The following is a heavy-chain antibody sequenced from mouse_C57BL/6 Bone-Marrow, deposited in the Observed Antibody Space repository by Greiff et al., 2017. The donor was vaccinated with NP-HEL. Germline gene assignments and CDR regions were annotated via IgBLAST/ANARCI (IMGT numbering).Heavy chain of an antibody. CDR2: IWSGGST. CDR1: GFSLTSYG. CDR3: ARRWLLRGNYAMDY. V-gene: IGHV2-2*01. J-gene: IGHJ4*01. D-gene: IGHD2-3*01. Sequence: VKLMESGPGLVQPSQSLSITCTVSGFSLTSYGVHWVRQSPGKGLEWLGVIWSGGSTDYNAAFISRLSISKDNSKSQVFFKMNSLQADDTAIYYCARRWLLRGNYAMDYWGQGTSVTVSS.